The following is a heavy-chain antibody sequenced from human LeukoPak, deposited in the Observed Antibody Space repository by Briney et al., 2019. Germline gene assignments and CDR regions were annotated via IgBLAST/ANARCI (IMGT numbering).Heavy chain of an antibody. CDR2: VTGSGAT. Sequence: GGSLRLSCAASGITFTTYDMSWVRQAPGKGLEWVSGVTGSGATYYTDSVKGRVTISRDNSENTLYLQMNSLRAEDTAVYFCAKGRMQLWLRDAFDIWGQGTMVTVSS. CDR3: AKGRMQLWLRDAFDI. CDR1: GITFTTYD. D-gene: IGHD5-18*01. V-gene: IGHV3-23*01. J-gene: IGHJ3*02.